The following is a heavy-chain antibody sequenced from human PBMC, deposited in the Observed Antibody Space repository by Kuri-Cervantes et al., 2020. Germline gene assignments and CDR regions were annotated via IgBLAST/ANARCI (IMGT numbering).Heavy chain of an antibody. J-gene: IGHJ6*03. D-gene: IGHD6-25*01. Sequence: SVKVSCKASGGTFNNYAISWVRQAPGQGLEWMGGIIPFFGTPKYVEKLKGRVTITADKSTSTTYMELSSLRSEDTAVYYCARDRQAVYMDVWGKGTTVTVSS. CDR3: ARDRQAVYMDV. V-gene: IGHV1-69*06. CDR1: GGTFNNYA. CDR2: IIPFFGTP.